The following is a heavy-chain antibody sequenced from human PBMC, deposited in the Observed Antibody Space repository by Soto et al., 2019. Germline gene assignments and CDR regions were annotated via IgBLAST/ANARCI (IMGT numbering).Heavy chain of an antibody. CDR3: AHLTTGGFYFDY. V-gene: IGHV2-5*02. Sequence: HITLKESGPTLVKPTQNLTLTCTFSGFSLRNSGVGVGWIRQPPGKALEWLALIYWDDDKRYSPSLKSRLTITKDTSKSQVVLTMTNMDPVDTATYYCAHLTTGGFYFDYWGQGNLVTFSS. D-gene: IGHD4-17*01. CDR1: GFSLRNSGVG. CDR2: IYWDDDK. J-gene: IGHJ4*02.